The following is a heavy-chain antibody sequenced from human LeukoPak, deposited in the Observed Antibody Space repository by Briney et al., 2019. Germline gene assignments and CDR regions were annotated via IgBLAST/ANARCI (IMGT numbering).Heavy chain of an antibody. V-gene: IGHV4-34*01. CDR2: INHSGST. D-gene: IGHD2-2*01. J-gene: IGHJ4*02. CDR1: GGSFSGYY. CDR3: AREREDIVVVPAAPYFDY. Sequence: ASETLSLTCAVYGGSFSGYYWSWIRQPPGKGLEWIGEINHSGSTNYNPSLKSRVTISVDTSKNQFSLKLNSVTAADTAVYYCAREREDIVVVPAAPYFDYWGQGTLVTVSS.